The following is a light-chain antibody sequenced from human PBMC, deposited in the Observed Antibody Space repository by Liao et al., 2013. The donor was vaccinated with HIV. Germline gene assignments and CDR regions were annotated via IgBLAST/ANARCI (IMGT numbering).Light chain of an antibody. CDR1: YLEDKH. J-gene: IGLJ1*01. CDR2: HAS. V-gene: IGLV3-21*01. CDR3: QLWDSSSDHPYV. Sequence: SYELTQPPSVSVSPGQTATITCYGVYLEDKHVCWYQQRPGQSPVLLIYHASDRPSGIPERFSGSNSGNTATLTISRVEPGDEADYYCQLWDSSSDHPYVFGTGTQVTVL.